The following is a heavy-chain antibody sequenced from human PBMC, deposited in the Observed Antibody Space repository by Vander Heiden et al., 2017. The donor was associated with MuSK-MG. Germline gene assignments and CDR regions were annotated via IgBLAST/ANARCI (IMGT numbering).Heavy chain of an antibody. CDR1: GSSITGGYY. Sequence: QVQLQESGPGLVKPPATLSLTCAFSGSSITGGYYWGWIRQPPGKGLEWIGSIYHSGSTYYNPSLKSRVTISVDTSKNQFSLKLSSVTAADTAVYYCARRKDSSGYYYPFDYWGQGTLVTVSS. CDR2: IYHSGST. CDR3: ARRKDSSGYYYPFDY. D-gene: IGHD3-22*01. V-gene: IGHV4-38-2*01. J-gene: IGHJ4*02.